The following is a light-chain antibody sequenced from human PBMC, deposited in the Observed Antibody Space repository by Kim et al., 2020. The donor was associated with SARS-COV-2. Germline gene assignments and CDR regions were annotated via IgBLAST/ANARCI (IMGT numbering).Light chain of an antibody. J-gene: IGKJ1*01. Sequence: IVMTQSPATVSVFAGERATLSCRASQNIVTKLAWYQQKPGQAPRLLIYHSSTRATGVPARFSGSGSGTEFTLTISSLQSEDFAVYYCQQYNDWPTFGQGTKVDIK. CDR2: HSS. V-gene: IGKV3-15*01. CDR3: QQYNDWPT. CDR1: QNIVTK.